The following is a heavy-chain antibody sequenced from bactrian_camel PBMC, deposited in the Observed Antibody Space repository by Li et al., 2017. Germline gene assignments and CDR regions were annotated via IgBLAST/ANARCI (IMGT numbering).Heavy chain of an antibody. CDR1: EFITSTYC. CDR3: AAGGPYCYTKLSVADFTY. Sequence: HVQLVESGGGSVQTGGSLRLSCVASEFITSTYCMAWFRQAPGKQREGVASIYTGYGGATSYAASVKGRFTISHDRPKGTIHLRMNNLNPEDTAMYYCAAGGPYCYTKLSVADFTYWGQGTQVTVS. CDR2: IYTGYGGAT. D-gene: IGHD2*01. V-gene: IGHV3S1*01. J-gene: IGHJ6*01.